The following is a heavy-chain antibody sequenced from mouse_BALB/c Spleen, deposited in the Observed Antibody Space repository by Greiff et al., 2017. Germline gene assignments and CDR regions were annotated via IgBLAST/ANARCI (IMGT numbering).Heavy chain of an antibody. J-gene: IGHJ2*01. CDR3: ARNYGNYGAYFDY. D-gene: IGHD2-1*01. CDR1: GYTFSSYW. CDR2: ILPGSGST. V-gene: IGHV1-9*01. Sequence: VQLQQSGAELMKPGASVKISCKATGYTFSSYWIEWVKQRPGHGLEWIGEILPGSGSTNYNEKFKGKATFTADTSSNTAYMQLSSLTSEDSAVYYCARNYGNYGAYFDYWGQGTTLTVSS.